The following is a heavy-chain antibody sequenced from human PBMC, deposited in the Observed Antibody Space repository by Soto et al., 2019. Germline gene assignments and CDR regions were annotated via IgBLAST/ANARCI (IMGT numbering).Heavy chain of an antibody. CDR1: GDSISSTGYY. V-gene: IGHV4-39*07. CDR3: ERERVEMAGRGKVDP. J-gene: IGHJ5*02. Sequence: NPSETLSLTCTVSGDSISSTGYYWGWIRQTPGKGLEWIGSFYFSGSTHYNPSLKSRVTISVDTSKNQFSLKLSSVTAADTAVYYCERERVEMAGRGKVDPWGQGTLVTVSS. CDR2: FYFSGST. D-gene: IGHD2-15*01.